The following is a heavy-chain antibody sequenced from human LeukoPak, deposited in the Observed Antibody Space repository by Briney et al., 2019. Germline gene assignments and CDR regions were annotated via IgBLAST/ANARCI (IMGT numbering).Heavy chain of an antibody. CDR1: GGSTSSYY. V-gene: IGHV4-59*01. CDR2: IYYSGST. CDR3: ARGGRRDGYNTFYFDH. Sequence: SETLSLTCTVSGGSTSSYYWNWIRQPPGKGLEWIGYIYYSGSTKYNLSLKSRVTILVDTSNNQFALRLSSVTAADTAVYYCARGGRRDGYNTFYFDHWGQGALVTVSS. D-gene: IGHD5-24*01. J-gene: IGHJ4*02.